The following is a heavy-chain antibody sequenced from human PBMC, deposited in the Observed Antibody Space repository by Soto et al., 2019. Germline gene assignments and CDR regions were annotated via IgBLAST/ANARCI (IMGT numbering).Heavy chain of an antibody. J-gene: IGHJ2*01. V-gene: IGHV2-5*02. CDR1: GFSLETSGMG. D-gene: IGHD3-22*01. Sequence: QITLKESGPTLVKPTQTLTLTCTFSGFSLETSGMGMSWIRQPPGKALEWLALIYWDDDKRYSPSPKNRLTIIKETSKNQLGLTLTNLDPVDTATYYCAHPVYHYDSSGRYTSLYFDLWGRGTLVTVSS. CDR3: AHPVYHYDSSGRYTSLYFDL. CDR2: IYWDDDK.